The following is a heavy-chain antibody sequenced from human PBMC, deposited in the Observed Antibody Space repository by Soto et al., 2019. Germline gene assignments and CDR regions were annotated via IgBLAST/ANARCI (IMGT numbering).Heavy chain of an antibody. CDR2: ISGSDGGT. CDR1: GFTFSTYA. D-gene: IGHD2-21*02. Sequence: EVQLLESGGGLVQPGGSLRLACAASGFTFSTYAMSWVRQAPGKGLEWVSGISGSDGGTYYADSVKGRFTISRDNSKNTLFLQINSLRVQDTAVYFCAKHRTTRWGLHFDPWGQGSLVTVSS. J-gene: IGHJ5*02. CDR3: AKHRTTRWGLHFDP. V-gene: IGHV3-23*01.